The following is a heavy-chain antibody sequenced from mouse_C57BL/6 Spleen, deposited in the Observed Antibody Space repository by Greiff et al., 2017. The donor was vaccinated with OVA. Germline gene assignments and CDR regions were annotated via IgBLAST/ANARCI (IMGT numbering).Heavy chain of an antibody. Sequence: EVQGVESGGGLVQPGGSLKLSCAASGFTFSDYYMYWVRQTPEKRLEWVAYISNGGGSTYYTDTVKGRFTISRDNAKNTLYLQMSRLKSEDTAMYYWARPDYYGSSPPWFAYWGQGTLVTVSA. V-gene: IGHV5-12*01. CDR2: ISNGGGST. D-gene: IGHD1-1*01. CDR1: GFTFSDYY. CDR3: ARPDYYGSSPPWFAY. J-gene: IGHJ3*01.